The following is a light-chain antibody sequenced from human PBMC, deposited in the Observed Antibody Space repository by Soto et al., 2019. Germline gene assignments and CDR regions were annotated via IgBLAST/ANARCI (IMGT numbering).Light chain of an antibody. CDR1: SSDVGGYNY. Sequence: QSVLTQPASVSGSPEQSITISCTGTSSDVGGYNYVSWYQQHPGKAPKLMIYEVSNRPSGVSNRFSGSKSGNTASLTISGLQAEDEADYYCSSYTSSSTLVVFGGGTQLTVL. CDR3: SSYTSSSTLVV. CDR2: EVS. V-gene: IGLV2-14*01. J-gene: IGLJ2*01.